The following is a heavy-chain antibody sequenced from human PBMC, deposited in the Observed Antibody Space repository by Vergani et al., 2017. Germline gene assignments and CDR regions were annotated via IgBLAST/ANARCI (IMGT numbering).Heavy chain of an antibody. CDR1: GFTFSDYY. V-gene: IGHV3-11*01. D-gene: IGHD2-2*01. CDR2: ISSSGSTI. CDR3: ARVDVVPAAISYYYYGMDV. J-gene: IGHJ6*02. Sequence: QVQLVESGGGLVKPGGSLRLSCAASGFTFSDYYMSWIRQAPGKGLEWVSYISSSGSTIYYADSVKGRFTIARDNAKNSLYLQMNSLRAEDTAVYYCARVDVVPAAISYYYYGMDVWGQGTTVTVSS.